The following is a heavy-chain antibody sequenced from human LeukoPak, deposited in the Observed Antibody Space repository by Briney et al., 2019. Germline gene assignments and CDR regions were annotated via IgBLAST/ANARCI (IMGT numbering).Heavy chain of an antibody. CDR2: INTDGSTT. V-gene: IGHV3-74*01. J-gene: IGHJ4*02. Sequence: GGSLRLSCAASGFTFSRYWMHWVRQAPGKGLVWVSRINTDGSTTSYADSVKGRFTISRDNAKNTLYLQMNSLRAEDTAVYFCAGAVGYCSGDSCYYYFDYWGQGTLVTVSS. CDR3: AGAVGYCSGDSCYYYFDY. CDR1: GFTFSRYW. D-gene: IGHD2-15*01.